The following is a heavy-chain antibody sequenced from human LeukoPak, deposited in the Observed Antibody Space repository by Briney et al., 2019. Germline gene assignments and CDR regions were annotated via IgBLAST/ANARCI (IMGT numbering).Heavy chain of an antibody. Sequence: SETPSLTCTVSPDSTTSNFWSWVRQPPGKGLEWIGEIHRSGSTNYNPSLQSRVTISIDRSKNQIALELCSVTAADTAVYYCAREIVGGFNPGAYWGQGTLVTVSS. CDR3: AREIVGGFNPGAY. J-gene: IGHJ4*02. CDR2: IHRSGST. V-gene: IGHV4-4*02. D-gene: IGHD1-14*01. CDR1: PDSTTSNF.